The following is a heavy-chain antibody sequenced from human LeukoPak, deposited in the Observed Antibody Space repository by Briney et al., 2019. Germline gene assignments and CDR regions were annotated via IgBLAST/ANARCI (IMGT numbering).Heavy chain of an antibody. CDR1: GGSFSGYY. J-gene: IGHJ4*02. CDR2: INHSGST. V-gene: IGHV4-34*01. D-gene: IGHD2-2*01. Sequence: PSETLSLTCAVYGGSFSGYYWSWIRQPPGKGLEWIGEINHSGSTNYNPSLKSRVTISVDTSKNQFSLKLSSVTAADTAVYYCARGRCSSTSCYADDYWGQGTLVTVSS. CDR3: ARGRCSSTSCYADDY.